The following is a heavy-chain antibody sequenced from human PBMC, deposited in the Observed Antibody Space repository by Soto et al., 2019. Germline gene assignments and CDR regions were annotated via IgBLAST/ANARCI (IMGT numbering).Heavy chain of an antibody. CDR3: AKITHYDFWSGIPDAFDI. J-gene: IGHJ3*02. Sequence: GESLKISCAASGFTFSSYGMHWVRQAPGKGLEWVAVISYDGSNKYYADSVKGRFTISRDNSKNTLYLQMNSLRAEDTAVYYCAKITHYDFWSGIPDAFDIWGQGTMVTVSS. D-gene: IGHD3-3*01. CDR1: GFTFSSYG. V-gene: IGHV3-30*18. CDR2: ISYDGSNK.